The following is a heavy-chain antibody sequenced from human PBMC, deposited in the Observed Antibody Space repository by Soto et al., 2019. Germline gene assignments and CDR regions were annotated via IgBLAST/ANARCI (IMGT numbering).Heavy chain of an antibody. CDR3: ARVFFSPSYAFDI. V-gene: IGHV3-13*01. J-gene: IGHJ3*02. CDR1: GFTFSSYD. CDR2: IGTAGDT. Sequence: EVQLVESGGDLVQPGGSLRLSCSDSGFTFSSYDMHWVRQAACKGLEWVSAIGTAGDTYYPDSVKGRFTVSRENAMDSLYLQMNNLRAEDTAVYYCARVFFSPSYAFDIWGQGTMVTVSS. D-gene: IGHD3-3*01.